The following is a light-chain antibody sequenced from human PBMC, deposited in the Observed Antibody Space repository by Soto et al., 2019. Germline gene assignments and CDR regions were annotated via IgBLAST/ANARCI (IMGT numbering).Light chain of an antibody. CDR1: NGDVGAYSY. CDR3: SSYTAFTTYV. Sequence: QSVLTQPASVSGSPGQSITISCTGTNGDVGAYSYVSWYQQYPGKAPKLLIYDVGARPSGISDRFSGSKSGNTASLTISGLQAEDEADYYCSSYTAFTTYVFXSGTKVTVL. CDR2: DVG. V-gene: IGLV2-14*03. J-gene: IGLJ1*01.